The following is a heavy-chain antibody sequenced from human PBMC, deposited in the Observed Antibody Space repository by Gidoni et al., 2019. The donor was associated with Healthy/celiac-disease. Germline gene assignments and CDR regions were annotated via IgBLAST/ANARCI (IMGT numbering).Heavy chain of an antibody. CDR2: IYYSGST. CDR3: ARKISSSWPTPYNWFDP. Sequence: QVQLQESGPGLVKPSETLSLTCTVSGGSISSYYWSWIRQPPGKGLEWIGYIYYSGSTNYNPSLKSRVTISVDTSKNQFSLKLSSVTAADTAVDYCARKISSSWPTPYNWFDPWGQGTLVTVSS. J-gene: IGHJ5*02. CDR1: GGSISSYY. D-gene: IGHD6-13*01. V-gene: IGHV4-59*01.